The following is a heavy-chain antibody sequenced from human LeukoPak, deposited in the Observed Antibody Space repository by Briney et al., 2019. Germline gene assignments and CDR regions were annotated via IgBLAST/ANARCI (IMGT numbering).Heavy chain of an antibody. CDR1: GFTFSTYW. D-gene: IGHD5-24*01. J-gene: IGHJ4*02. V-gene: IGHV3-74*01. Sequence: GGSLRLSCAASGFTFSTYWMHWVRQAPEKGLVWVSRIHCDVRITNSAASLTLRFTISRHNAKNPLYLQISSLRAEDTAVYFCATVYGRDAYNYNDYWGQGTLVTVSS. CDR2: IHCDVRIT. CDR3: ATVYGRDAYNYNDY.